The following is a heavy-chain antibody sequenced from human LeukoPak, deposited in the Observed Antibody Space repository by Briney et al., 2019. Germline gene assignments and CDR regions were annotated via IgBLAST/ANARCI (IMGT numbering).Heavy chain of an antibody. CDR2: ISAYNGNS. V-gene: IGHV1-18*01. J-gene: IGHJ4*02. Sequence: ASVKVSCKASGYTFTNYGISWVRQAPGQGLEWMGWISAYNGNSDYAQKFQGRVTMTTDTSTSTAYMELRSLRSDDTAVYYCARVGSYCTSISCFDYWGQGTLVTVSS. D-gene: IGHD2-2*01. CDR3: ARVGSYCTSISCFDY. CDR1: GYTFTNYG.